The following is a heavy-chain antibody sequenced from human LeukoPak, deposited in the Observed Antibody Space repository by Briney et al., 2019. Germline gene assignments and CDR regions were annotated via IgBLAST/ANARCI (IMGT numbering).Heavy chain of an antibody. V-gene: IGHV1-24*01. CDR2: FDPEDSET. D-gene: IGHD5-18*01. Sequence: ASMKVSCKVSGYTLTELSMHWVRQAPGKGLEWMGGFDPEDSETIYAQKFQGRVTMTEDTSTDTAYMELSSLRSEDTAVYYCATGPDTAMVNDWFDPWGQGTLVTVSS. CDR3: ATGPDTAMVNDWFDP. CDR1: GYTLTELS. J-gene: IGHJ5*02.